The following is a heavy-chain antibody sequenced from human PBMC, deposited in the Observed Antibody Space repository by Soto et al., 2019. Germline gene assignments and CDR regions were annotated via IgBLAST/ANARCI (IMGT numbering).Heavy chain of an antibody. CDR3: AIHIAVSGTRGFDF. J-gene: IGHJ4*02. D-gene: IGHD6-19*01. V-gene: IGHV4-4*02. Sequence: QVQLQESGPGLMKPSGTLSLTCAVSGGSISTNWWSWVRQPPGKGLEWIGEIYHSGSTNYNPSLNNRVTMSVDKSQNHLSLNLTSVTAADTAVYYCAIHIAVSGTRGFDFWGQGTLVTVSS. CDR2: IYHSGST. CDR1: GGSISTNW.